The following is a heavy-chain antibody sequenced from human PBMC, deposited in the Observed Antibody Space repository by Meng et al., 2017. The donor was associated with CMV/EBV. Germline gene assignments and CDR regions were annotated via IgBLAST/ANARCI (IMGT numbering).Heavy chain of an antibody. D-gene: IGHD2-2*01. V-gene: IGHV3-15*01. CDR2: IKSKTGGRNT. J-gene: IGHJ6*02. CDR3: NTVGVPTARYYYGMDV. Sequence: GESLKISCAASGFTFSNAWMSWVRQAPGKGLEWVGRIKSKTGGRNTDYAAPVKVIFTISRYDSTNTLYLQMNSLKTEDTAVYSCNTVGVPTARYYYGMDVWGQGTTVTVSS. CDR1: GFTFSNAW.